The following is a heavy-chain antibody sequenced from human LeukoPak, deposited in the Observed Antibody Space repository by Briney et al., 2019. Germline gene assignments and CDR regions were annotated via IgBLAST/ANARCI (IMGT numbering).Heavy chain of an antibody. CDR1: GGTFSSYA. D-gene: IGHD3-22*01. Sequence: GASVKVSCKASGGTFSSYAISWVRQAPGQGLEWMGGIIPILGTANYAQKFQGRVTITADESTSTAYMELSSLRSEDTAVYYCARLGDSSGYYYVYPDYWGQGTLVTVSS. CDR2: IIPILGTA. J-gene: IGHJ4*02. V-gene: IGHV1-69*13. CDR3: ARLGDSSGYYYVYPDY.